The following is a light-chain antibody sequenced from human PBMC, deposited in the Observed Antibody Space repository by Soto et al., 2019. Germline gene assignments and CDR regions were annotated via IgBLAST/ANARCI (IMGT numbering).Light chain of an antibody. V-gene: IGKV3-20*01. CDR1: QSVSTN. J-gene: IGKJ1*01. CDR2: GAS. Sequence: VMTQSAATLSVSPGERSTISCRANQSVSTNLAWYQHKPGQAPRRLIYGASSRATGIPDRFSGSGSGTDFTLTISRLEPEDFAVYYCQYYGTSPQTFGQGTKVDIK. CDR3: QYYGTSPQT.